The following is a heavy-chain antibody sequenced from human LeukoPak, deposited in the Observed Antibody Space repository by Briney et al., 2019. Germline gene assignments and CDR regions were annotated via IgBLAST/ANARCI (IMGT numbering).Heavy chain of an antibody. Sequence: ASVKVSCKVSGYTLTELSMHWVRQAPGKGLEWMGGFDPEDGETIYAQKFQGRVTMTEDTSTDTAYMELSSLRSEDTAVYYCATASKWELLTAFNYWGQGTLVTVSS. CDR2: FDPEDGET. D-gene: IGHD1-26*01. CDR3: ATASKWELLTAFNY. CDR1: GYTLTELS. J-gene: IGHJ4*02. V-gene: IGHV1-24*01.